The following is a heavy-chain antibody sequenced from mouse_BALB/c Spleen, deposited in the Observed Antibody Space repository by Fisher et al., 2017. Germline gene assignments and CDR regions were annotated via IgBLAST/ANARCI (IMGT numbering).Heavy chain of an antibody. V-gene: IGHV5-6-4*01. CDR3: TRGGVDY. Sequence: RFTISRDNAKNTLYLQMSSLKSEDTAMYYCTRGGVDYWGQGTSVTVSS. J-gene: IGHJ4*01.